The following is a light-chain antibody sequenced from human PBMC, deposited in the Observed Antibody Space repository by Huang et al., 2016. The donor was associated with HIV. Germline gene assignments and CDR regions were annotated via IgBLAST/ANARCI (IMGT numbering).Light chain of an antibody. V-gene: IGKV3-11*01. J-gene: IGKJ3*01. Sequence: EIVLTQSPATLSLSPGETATLSCWASRSVSKNLAWYQHKPGQVPRLLIYDASNRATVIPARFGGSGSGTDFTLTISSLEPEDSAIYYCQQRSTWPPIFTFGPGTKVDIK. CDR3: QQRSTWPPIFT. CDR1: RSVSKN. CDR2: DAS.